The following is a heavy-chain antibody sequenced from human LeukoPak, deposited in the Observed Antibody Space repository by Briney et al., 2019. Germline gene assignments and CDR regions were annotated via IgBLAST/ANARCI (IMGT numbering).Heavy chain of an antibody. CDR2: IIPIFGTA. Sequence: ASVKVSCKASGGTFSSYAISWVRQAPGQGLEWMGGIIPIFGTANYAQKFQGRVTITADESTSTAYMELSSLRSEDTAVYYCASYLVAGSWYSTFDYWGQGTLVTVSS. J-gene: IGHJ4*02. V-gene: IGHV1-69*13. CDR3: ASYLVAGSWYSTFDY. CDR1: GGTFSSYA. D-gene: IGHD6-13*01.